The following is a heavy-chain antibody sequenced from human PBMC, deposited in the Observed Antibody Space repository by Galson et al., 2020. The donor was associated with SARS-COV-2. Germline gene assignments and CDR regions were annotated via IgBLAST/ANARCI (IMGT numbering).Heavy chain of an antibody. D-gene: IGHD2-21*01. CDR1: GLRFSQYG. J-gene: IGHJ3*01. Sequence: TGGSLRLSCVASGLRFSQYGMHWVRQTPGKGLEWVSLISFDGDDKYYAESVKGRFAVSRDNSKSTLYLEMNSLRPEDTGIYYCAKDVTQRVIIPVVPDAFDLWGQGTMVTVSS. CDR2: ISFDGDDK. CDR3: AKDVTQRVIIPVVPDAFDL. V-gene: IGHV3-30*18.